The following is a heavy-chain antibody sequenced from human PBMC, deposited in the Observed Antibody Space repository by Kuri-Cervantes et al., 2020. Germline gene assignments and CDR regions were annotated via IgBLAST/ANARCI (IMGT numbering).Heavy chain of an antibody. CDR2: IYHSGST. V-gene: IGHV4-30-2*01. Sequence: SCVVSGGSISSGGYSWSWIRQPPGKGLEWIGYIYHSGSTYYNPSLKSRVTISVDRSKNQFSLKLSSVTAADTAVYYCARGLVSYFDIYYYYGMDVWGQGTTVTVSS. CDR1: GGSISSGGYS. CDR3: ARGLVSYFDIYYYYGMDV. J-gene: IGHJ6*02. D-gene: IGHD1-26*01.